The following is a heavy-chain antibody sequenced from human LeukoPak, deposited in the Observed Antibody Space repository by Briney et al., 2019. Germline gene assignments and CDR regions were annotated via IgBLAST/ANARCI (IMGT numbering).Heavy chain of an antibody. CDR2: ISWNSGSI. CDR3: ARDDNTAMVPLDY. Sequence: GGSLRLSCAASGFTFDNYAMHWVRQAPGKGLEWVSAISWNSGSIDYADSVKGRFTISRDNAKNSLYLQMNSLRAEDAALYYCARDDNTAMVPLDYWGQGTLVTVSS. D-gene: IGHD5-18*01. V-gene: IGHV3-9*01. CDR1: GFTFDNYA. J-gene: IGHJ4*02.